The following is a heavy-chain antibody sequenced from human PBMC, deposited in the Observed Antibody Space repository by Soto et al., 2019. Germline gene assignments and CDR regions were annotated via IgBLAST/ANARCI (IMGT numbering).Heavy chain of an antibody. Sequence: GGSRRLSCTTSGFTFVDYAMTWFRQAPGKGLEWVGFIRSKGYGGTTDYAASVKGRFTISRDDSNSVAYLQMNSLKSEDTGVYYCSRSKKFDYWGQGTLVTVSS. J-gene: IGHJ4*02. CDR1: GFTFVDYA. CDR3: SRSKKFDY. V-gene: IGHV3-49*03. CDR2: IRSKGYGGTT.